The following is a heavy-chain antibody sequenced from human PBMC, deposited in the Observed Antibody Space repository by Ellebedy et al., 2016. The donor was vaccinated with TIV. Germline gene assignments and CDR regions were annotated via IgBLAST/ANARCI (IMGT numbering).Heavy chain of an antibody. V-gene: IGHV3-48*02. CDR2: ISISSSAI. Sequence: GESLKIPXAASGFTFSSYNMNWVRQAPGKGLEWISYISISSSAIYYADSVKGRFTISRDNAKNSLYLQMNSLRDEDTAVYYCARTGGSWYDFDYWGQGTLVTVSS. J-gene: IGHJ4*02. CDR1: GFTFSSYN. D-gene: IGHD6-13*01. CDR3: ARTGGSWYDFDY.